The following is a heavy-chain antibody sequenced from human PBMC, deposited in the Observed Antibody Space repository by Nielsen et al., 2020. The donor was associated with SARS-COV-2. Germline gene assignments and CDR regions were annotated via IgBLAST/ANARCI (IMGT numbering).Heavy chain of an antibody. CDR3: ASCLAYCGGDGY. CDR2: ISSTRRST. CDR1: GFTFSDYY. V-gene: IGHV3-11*03. Sequence: GGSLRLSCAVSGFTFSDYYMSWVRQAPGKGLEWVAYISSTRRSTKYADSVKGRFTISRDNAKNSLYLQMNSLRVEDTAVYYCASCLAYCGGDGYWGQGTLVTVSS. J-gene: IGHJ4*02. D-gene: IGHD2-21*02.